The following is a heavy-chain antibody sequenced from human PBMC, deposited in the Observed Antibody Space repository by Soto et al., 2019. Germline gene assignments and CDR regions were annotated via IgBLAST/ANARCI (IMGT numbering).Heavy chain of an antibody. Sequence: PGGSLRLSCAASGFTFSSYDMSWVRQAPGKGLEWVSGISASGGRTYYADSVKARFTISRDNSKNTLYLQMNSLRAEDTADYFCAKAADCSNGACHLASIDNWGQGTLVTVSS. V-gene: IGHV3-23*01. CDR3: AKAADCSNGACHLASIDN. CDR2: ISASGGRT. J-gene: IGHJ4*02. CDR1: GFTFSSYD. D-gene: IGHD2-8*01.